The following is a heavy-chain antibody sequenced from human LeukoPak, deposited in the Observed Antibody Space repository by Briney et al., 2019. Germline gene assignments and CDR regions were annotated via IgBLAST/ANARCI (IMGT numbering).Heavy chain of an antibody. CDR1: GGSCSGYY. V-gene: IGHV4-34*01. Sequence: PSETLSLTCAVYGGSCSGYYWSWIRQPPGKGLDWIGGSNHSGSTNYNPSLKSRVTISVDTSKNQFSLKLSSVPAADTAVYYWARCGNQVVVVAATPLGAFDIWGQGTMVTVSS. D-gene: IGHD2-15*01. CDR2: SNHSGST. CDR3: ARCGNQVVVVAATPLGAFDI. J-gene: IGHJ3*02.